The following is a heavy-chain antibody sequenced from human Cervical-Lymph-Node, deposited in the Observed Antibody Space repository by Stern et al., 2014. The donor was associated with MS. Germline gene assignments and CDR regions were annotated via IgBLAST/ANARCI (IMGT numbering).Heavy chain of an antibody. Sequence: VQLVQSGGGSVQPGRSLRLSCAASGFTFDDCAIHWVRQAPGKGLEWVSGISWKSNNIGYADSVRGRFTISRDNAKNSLYLQMNGLRPEDTALYYCAKDISERHYYFDSWGEGTLVTVSS. CDR1: GFTFDDCA. V-gene: IGHV3-9*01. CDR3: AKDISERHYYFDS. D-gene: IGHD3-16*02. J-gene: IGHJ4*02. CDR2: ISWKSNNI.